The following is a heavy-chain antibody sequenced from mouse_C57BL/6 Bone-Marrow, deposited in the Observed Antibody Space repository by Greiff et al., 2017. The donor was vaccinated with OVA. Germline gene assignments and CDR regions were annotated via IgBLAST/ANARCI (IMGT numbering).Heavy chain of an antibody. Sequence: QVQLQQSGAELARPGASVKMSCKASGYTFTSYTMHWVKQRPGQGLEWIGYINPSSGYTTYNQKFKDKATLTADKSSSTAYMQLSSLTSEDSAVYYCARSMIYYGNHEGFAYWGQGTLVTVSA. D-gene: IGHD2-1*01. J-gene: IGHJ3*01. CDR2: INPSSGYT. CDR1: GYTFTSYT. V-gene: IGHV1-4*01. CDR3: ARSMIYYGNHEGFAY.